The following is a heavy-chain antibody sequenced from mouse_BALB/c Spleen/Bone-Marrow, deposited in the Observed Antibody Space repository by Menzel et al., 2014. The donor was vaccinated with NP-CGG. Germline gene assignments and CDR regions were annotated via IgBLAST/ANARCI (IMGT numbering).Heavy chain of an antibody. J-gene: IGHJ4*01. CDR1: GYTFXTYW. Sequence: QVQLKQSGAELAKPGASVKMSCKASGYTFXTYWMHWVKQRPGQGLEWIGYINPSTAYTDYNQKFEDKATLTADKSSSTAYMQLSSLTSEDSAVYYCARDLDYWGQGTSVTVSS. CDR3: ARDLDY. CDR2: INPSTAYT. V-gene: IGHV1-7*01.